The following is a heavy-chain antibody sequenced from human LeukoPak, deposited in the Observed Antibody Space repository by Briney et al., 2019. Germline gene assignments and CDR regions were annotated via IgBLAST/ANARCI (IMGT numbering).Heavy chain of an antibody. J-gene: IGHJ6*03. CDR2: IKQDGSEK. V-gene: IGHV3-7*01. CDR1: GFTFSSYW. D-gene: IGHD6-19*01. Sequence: PGGSLRLSCAASGFTFSSYWMSWVRQAPGKGLEWVANIKQDGSEKYYVDSVKGRFTISGDNAKNSLHLQMNSLRAEDTAVYYCARDQGQPGWDSSGWYTYYYYMDVWGKGTTVTVSS. CDR3: ARDQGQPGWDSSGWYTYYYYMDV.